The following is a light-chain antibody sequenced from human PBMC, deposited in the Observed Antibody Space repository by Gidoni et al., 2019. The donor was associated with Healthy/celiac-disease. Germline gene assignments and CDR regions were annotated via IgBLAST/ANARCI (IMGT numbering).Light chain of an antibody. V-gene: IGKV1-39*01. J-gene: IGKJ1*01. CDR1: QSISSY. CDR3: QQSYSTPGT. Sequence: DIQMTQSPSSLSASVGDRVTITCRASQSISSYLHWYQQKPGKAPKLLIYAASSLQSGVPSRFSGSESGTDFTLTISSLQPEDFATYYCQQSYSTPGTFGQGTKVEIK. CDR2: AAS.